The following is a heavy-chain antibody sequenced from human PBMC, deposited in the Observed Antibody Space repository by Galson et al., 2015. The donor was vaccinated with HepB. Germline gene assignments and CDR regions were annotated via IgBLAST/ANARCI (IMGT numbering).Heavy chain of an antibody. D-gene: IGHD2-15*01. CDR2: ISSSSSYI. CDR1: GFTFSSYS. V-gene: IGHV3-21*01. J-gene: IGHJ4*02. CDR3: ARENPHRGSCQDY. Sequence: SLRLSCAASGFTFSSYSMNWVRQAPGKGLEWVSSISSSSSYIYYADSVKGRFTISRDNAKNSLYLQMNSLRAEDTAVYYCARENPHRGSCQDYWGQGTLVTVSS.